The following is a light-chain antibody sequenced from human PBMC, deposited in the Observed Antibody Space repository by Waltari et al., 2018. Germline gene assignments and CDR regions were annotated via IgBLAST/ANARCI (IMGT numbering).Light chain of an antibody. J-gene: IGKJ4*01. Sequence: EIVMTQSPATLSVSPGERATLSCRASQSISSTLAWYQQKPGQAPRLLIYDASTRATGIPARFSGSGSRTEFTLTISSLQSEDFAVYYCQQYYNWPRLTFGGGTKVEIK. V-gene: IGKV3-15*01. CDR3: QQYYNWPRLT. CDR1: QSISST. CDR2: DAS.